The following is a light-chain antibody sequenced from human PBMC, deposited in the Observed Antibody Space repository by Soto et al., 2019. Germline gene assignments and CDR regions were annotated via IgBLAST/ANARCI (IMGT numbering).Light chain of an antibody. CDR1: SSDVGGYNY. Sequence: QSALTQPPSASGSPGQSVTISCTGTSSDVGGYNYVSWYQQYPGKAPKRMIYEVSKRPSGVPDRFSGSKSGKTASLTVSGLQPEDEADYYCTSYAGTNIWVFGGGTKLTVL. J-gene: IGLJ3*02. V-gene: IGLV2-8*01. CDR3: TSYAGTNIWV. CDR2: EVS.